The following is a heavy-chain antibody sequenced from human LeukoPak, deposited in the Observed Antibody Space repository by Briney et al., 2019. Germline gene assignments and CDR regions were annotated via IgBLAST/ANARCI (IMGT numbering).Heavy chain of an antibody. D-gene: IGHD4/OR15-4a*01. V-gene: IGHV3-30*02. CDR1: GFTLSRYS. J-gene: IGHJ3*02. CDR3: AKVSLNMVNDAFDI. Sequence: PGGSLRLSCAASGFTLSRYSMNWVRQAPDKGLEWVAFIRYDGSRKYYADSVKGRFTISRDNSKNTLYLQMNGLRAEDTAMYYCAKVSLNMVNDAFDIWGQGTMVSVSS. CDR2: IRYDGSRK.